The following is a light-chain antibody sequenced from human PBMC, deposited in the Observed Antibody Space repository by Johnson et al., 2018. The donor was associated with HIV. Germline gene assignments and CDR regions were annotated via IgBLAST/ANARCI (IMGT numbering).Light chain of an antibody. Sequence: QAVLTQPPSVSAAPGQKVIISCSGSSSNIGNNYVSWYQHLPGTAPKLLIYDNDKRPSGIPERFSGSKSGTSATLGITGLPTGDEADYYCGTWDNTLSGWGVFGTGTKVTVL. V-gene: IGLV1-51*01. CDR3: GTWDNTLSGWGV. J-gene: IGLJ1*01. CDR2: DND. CDR1: SSNIGNNY.